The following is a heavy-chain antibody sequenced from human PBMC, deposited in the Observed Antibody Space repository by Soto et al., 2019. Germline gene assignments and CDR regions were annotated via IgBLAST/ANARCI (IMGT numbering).Heavy chain of an antibody. CDR3: AKAYGDYECDY. D-gene: IGHD4-17*01. Sequence: SETLSLTCTVSGGSIISSSYCWGWIRQPPGKGLEWIGSIYYSGSTYYADSVKGRFTISRDNSKNTLYLQMNSLRAEDTAVYYCAKAYGDYECDYWGQGTLVTVSS. CDR2: IYYSGST. CDR1: GGSIISSSYC. J-gene: IGHJ4*02. V-gene: IGHV4-39*07.